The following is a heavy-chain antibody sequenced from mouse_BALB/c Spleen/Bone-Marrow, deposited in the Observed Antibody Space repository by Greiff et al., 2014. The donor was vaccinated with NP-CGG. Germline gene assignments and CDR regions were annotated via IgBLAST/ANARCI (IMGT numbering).Heavy chain of an antibody. CDR3: ARWEYYAMDY. CDR1: GFNIKDTY. CDR2: IDPANGNT. J-gene: IGHJ4*01. V-gene: IGHV14-3*02. D-gene: IGHD4-1*01. Sequence: EVTLKVSGAELVKPGASVKLSCTASGFNIKDTYMHWVKQRPEQGLEWIGRIDPANGNTKYDPKFQGKATITADTSSNTAYLQLSSLTSEDTAVYYCARWEYYAMDYWGQGTSVTVSS.